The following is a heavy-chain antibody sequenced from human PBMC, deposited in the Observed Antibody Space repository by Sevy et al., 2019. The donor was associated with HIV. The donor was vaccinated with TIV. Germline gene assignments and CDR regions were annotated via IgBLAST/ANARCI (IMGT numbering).Heavy chain of an antibody. Sequence: GGSLRLSCAASGFTFSSYGMHWVRQAPGKGLERVAFIRYDGSNKYYADSVKGRLTISVDNSKNTLYLQMTSLRAEDTAAYSCACEDYSNCYFYAMDVWGQGTTVTVSS. J-gene: IGHJ6*02. D-gene: IGHD4-4*01. CDR1: GFTFSSYG. V-gene: IGHV3-30*02. CDR3: ACEDYSNCYFYAMDV. CDR2: IRYDGSNK.